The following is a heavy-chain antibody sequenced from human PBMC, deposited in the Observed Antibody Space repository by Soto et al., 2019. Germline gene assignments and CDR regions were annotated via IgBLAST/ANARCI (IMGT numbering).Heavy chain of an antibody. CDR2: VNPHGAST. Sequence: QVQGVQSGAEVREPGASVKVSCTASGYSSSNYYTHWARQAPGQGLEWMGIVNPHGASTVYAQRFQGRLTLTRETSTNTDYMDLSRLTSDDTAIYYCASVTTIWSNWGQGTLVTVSS. CDR1: GYSSSNYY. V-gene: IGHV1-46*01. D-gene: IGHD2-21*02. J-gene: IGHJ4*02. CDR3: ASVTTIWSN.